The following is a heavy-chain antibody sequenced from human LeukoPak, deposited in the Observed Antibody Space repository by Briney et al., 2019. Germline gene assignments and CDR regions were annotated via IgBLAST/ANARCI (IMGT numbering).Heavy chain of an antibody. CDR3: AKDSFRLRYFDY. CDR1: GFTFSSFG. D-gene: IGHD5-12*01. CDR2: ISYDGSNK. J-gene: IGHJ4*02. Sequence: GGSLRLSCTTSGFTFSSFGMHWVRQAPGKGLEWVAAISYDGSNKYYGDSVKGRFTISRDNSKNTLYLQMNSLRAEDTAVYFCAKDSFRLRYFDYWGQGTLVTVSS. V-gene: IGHV3-30*18.